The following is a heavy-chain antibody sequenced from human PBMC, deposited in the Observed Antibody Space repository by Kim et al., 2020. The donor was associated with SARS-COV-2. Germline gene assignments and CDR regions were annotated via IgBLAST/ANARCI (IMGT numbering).Heavy chain of an antibody. CDR1: SDSISSGSYY. J-gene: IGHJ4*02. CDR2: IYYSGTT. D-gene: IGHD3-9*01. Sequence: SETLSLTCTVSSDSISSGSYYWGWIRQPPGKGLEWIGSIYYSGTTYYNPPLKSRVTISVDTSKNQFSLKLSYVTAADTAVYYCARHGKYDDTMTGYNPHFDYWGQGTLVTVSS. V-gene: IGHV4-39*01. CDR3: ARHGKYDDTMTGYNPHFDY.